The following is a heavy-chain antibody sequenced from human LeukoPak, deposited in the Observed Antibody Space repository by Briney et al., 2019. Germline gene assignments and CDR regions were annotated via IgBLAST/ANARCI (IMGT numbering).Heavy chain of an antibody. D-gene: IGHD6-19*01. CDR1: GGSIGGHTFY. Sequence: SETLSLTCNVSGGSIGGHTFYWGWIRQPPGKGLGWIATIYYNGNTFYNPSLKSRVAISIDMSKSQFSLHLSPVTAADTAIYYCARLTALAGHRGAFDIWGPGKMVTVSS. CDR2: IYYNGNT. CDR3: ARLTALAGHRGAFDI. V-gene: IGHV4-39*01. J-gene: IGHJ3*02.